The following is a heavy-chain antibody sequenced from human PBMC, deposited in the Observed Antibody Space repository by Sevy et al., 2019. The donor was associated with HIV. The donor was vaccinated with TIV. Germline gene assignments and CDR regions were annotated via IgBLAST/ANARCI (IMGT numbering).Heavy chain of an antibody. V-gene: IGHV3-73*01. CDR2: IRSKANSYAT. J-gene: IGHJ6*02. CDR1: GFTFSGSA. CDR3: TRHEFLDPGHDYGDYGYYYYGMDV. Sequence: GGSLRLSCAASGFTFSGSAMHWVRQASGKGLEWVGRIRSKANSYATAYAASVKGRFTISRDDSKNTAYLQMNSLKTEDTAVYYCTRHEFLDPGHDYGDYGYYYYGMDVWGQGTTVTVSS. D-gene: IGHD4-17*01.